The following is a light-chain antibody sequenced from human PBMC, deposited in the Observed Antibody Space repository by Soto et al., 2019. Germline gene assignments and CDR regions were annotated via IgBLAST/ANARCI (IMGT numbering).Light chain of an antibody. V-gene: IGKV1-39*01. CDR1: QTISTY. J-gene: IGKJ2*01. Sequence: DIQMTQSPSSLSASVGDRVTITCRASQTISTYLNWYQQKPGKAPKLLIFAASSLQSGVPSRFSGSGSGTDFTLTIHSLQPEDFATYYCQQSFTTPPYTFGQGTKLEIK. CDR2: AAS. CDR3: QQSFTTPPYT.